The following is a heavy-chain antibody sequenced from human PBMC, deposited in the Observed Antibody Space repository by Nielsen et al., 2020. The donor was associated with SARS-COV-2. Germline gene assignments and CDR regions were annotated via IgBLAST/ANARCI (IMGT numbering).Heavy chain of an antibody. CDR2: MSPKSDDR. CDR3: ARGRNVYDPLTMDV. Sequence: ASVKVSCKSSGYTFTSYEINWVRQATGQGLEWVGWMSPKSDDRGSAQKFQGRVTMTMDTSINTAYMELSSLTSEDTAVYYCARGRNVYDPLTMDVWGKETTVTVSS. J-gene: IGHJ6*03. D-gene: IGHD3-16*01. CDR1: GYTFTSYE. V-gene: IGHV1-8*01.